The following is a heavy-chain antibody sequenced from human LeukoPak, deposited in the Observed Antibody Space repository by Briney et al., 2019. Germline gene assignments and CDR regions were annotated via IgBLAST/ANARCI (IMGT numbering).Heavy chain of an antibody. Sequence: SETLSLTCTVSGGSISSGDYYWSWIRQPPGKGLEWIAYIYYTGSTYYNPSLKIRITISVDTSKNQSSLTLSSVTAADTAVYYCARAPLFAWLLPFHYWGQGTLVTVSS. CDR3: ARAPLFAWLLPFHY. D-gene: IGHD3-9*01. J-gene: IGHJ4*02. V-gene: IGHV4-30-4*01. CDR2: IYYTGST. CDR1: GGSISSGDYY.